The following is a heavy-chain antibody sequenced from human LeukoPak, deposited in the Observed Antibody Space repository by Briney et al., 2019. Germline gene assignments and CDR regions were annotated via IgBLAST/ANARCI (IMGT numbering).Heavy chain of an antibody. V-gene: IGHV1-2*02. D-gene: IGHD6-19*01. CDR1: GYTFTGYY. CDR3: ARGRGRVAGTVKINDAFDI. J-gene: IGHJ3*02. Sequence: GASVKVSCKASGYTFTGYYMHWVRQAPGQGPEWMGWINPNSGGTNYAQKFQGRVTMTRDTSISTAYMELSRLRSDDTAVYYCARGRGRVAGTVKINDAFDIWGQGTMVTVSS. CDR2: INPNSGGT.